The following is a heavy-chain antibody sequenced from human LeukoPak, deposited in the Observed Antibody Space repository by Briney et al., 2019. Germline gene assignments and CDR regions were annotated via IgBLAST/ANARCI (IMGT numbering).Heavy chain of an antibody. CDR2: LSGSGGIT. CDR3: ARDRGAVAGTIWFDP. V-gene: IGHV3-23*01. J-gene: IGHJ5*02. Sequence: GGSLRLSCAASGFTFSNYAMSWVRQAPGKGLEWVSTLSGSGGITYYADSVKGRFTISRDNSQNTLYLQMNSLRAEDTAVYYCARDRGAVAGTIWFDPWGQGTLDTVSS. D-gene: IGHD6-19*01. CDR1: GFTFSNYA.